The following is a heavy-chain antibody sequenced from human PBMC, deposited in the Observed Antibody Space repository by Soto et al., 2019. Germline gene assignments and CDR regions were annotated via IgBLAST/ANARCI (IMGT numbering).Heavy chain of an antibody. CDR1: GGTFSIYA. D-gene: IGHD3-22*01. CDR3: AWATAEDYYDSSGYQGQHFDY. V-gene: IGHV1-69*13. J-gene: IGHJ4*02. Sequence: SVKVSCKASGGTFSIYAISWVRQAPGQGLEWMGGIIPIFGTANYAQKFQGRVTITADESTSTAYMELSSLRSEDTAVYYCAWATAEDYYDSSGYQGQHFDYWGQGTLVTVSS. CDR2: IIPIFGTA.